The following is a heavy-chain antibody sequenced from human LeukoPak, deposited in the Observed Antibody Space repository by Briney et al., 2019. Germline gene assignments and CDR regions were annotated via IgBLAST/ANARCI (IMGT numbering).Heavy chain of an antibody. Sequence: SETLSLTCTVSGGSISSSSYYWGWIRQPPGKGLEWIGEIYHSGSTNYNPSLKSRVTISVDKSKNQFSLKLSSVTAADTAVYYCARDLSDWYFDLWGRGTVVTVSS. V-gene: IGHV4-39*07. CDR3: ARDLSDWYFDL. J-gene: IGHJ2*01. D-gene: IGHD2-21*01. CDR2: IYHSGST. CDR1: GGSISSSSYY.